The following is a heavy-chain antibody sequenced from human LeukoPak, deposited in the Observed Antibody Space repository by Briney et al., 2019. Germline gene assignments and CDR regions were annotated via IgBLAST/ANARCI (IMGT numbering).Heavy chain of an antibody. D-gene: IGHD2-8*01. CDR1: GFTFNNYA. CDR2: NTCGGYRT. CDR3: AKDLAVRSTHCSNGVCCEGL. J-gene: IGHJ4*02. Sequence: GGSLRLSCAASGFTFNNYAMTWVRRAPGKGLEWASANTCGGYRTCNADSVKGRFTTSRDNTKNTLYPQMNSLRAEDTAAFYCAKDLAVRSTHCSNGVCCEGLWGQGTLVTVSS. V-gene: IGHV3-23*01.